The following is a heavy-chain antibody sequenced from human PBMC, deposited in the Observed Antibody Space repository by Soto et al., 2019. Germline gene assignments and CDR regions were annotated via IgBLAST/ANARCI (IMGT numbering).Heavy chain of an antibody. J-gene: IGHJ3*01. CDR2: IKRDGSEI. CDR1: GFTFSGYW. Sequence: GGSLRLSCAASGFTFSGYWMSWVRQAPGKGLGWVANIKRDGSEIYYADSVKGRFTISRDNAKDSLYLQMNSLRAEDTAVYYCARRASRWGQGTMVTVSS. CDR3: ARRASR. V-gene: IGHV3-7*05. D-gene: IGHD1-26*01.